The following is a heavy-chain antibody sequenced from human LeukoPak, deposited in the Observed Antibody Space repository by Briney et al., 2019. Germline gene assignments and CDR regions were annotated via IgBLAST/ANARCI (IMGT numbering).Heavy chain of an antibody. CDR3: ARVQQWLAPDY. CDR1: GYSFTSYW. J-gene: IGHJ4*02. D-gene: IGHD6-19*01. CDR2: IYPGDSDT. Sequence: GESLKISCKGFGYSFTSYWIGWVRQMPGKGLEWMGIIYPGDSDTRYNPSFQGQVTISADKSISTAYLQWSSLKASDTAMYYCARVQQWLAPDYWGQGTLVTVSS. V-gene: IGHV5-51*01.